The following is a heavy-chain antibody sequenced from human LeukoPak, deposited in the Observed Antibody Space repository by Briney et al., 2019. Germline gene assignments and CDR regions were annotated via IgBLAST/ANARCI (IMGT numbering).Heavy chain of an antibody. Sequence: GGSLRLSCAASGFIFSSYSMNWVRQAPGKGLEWVSSISSSSSYIYYADSVKGRFTISRDNAKNSLYLQMNSLRAEDTAVYYCAKSPPSGYMDVWGKGTTVTVSS. CDR3: AKSPPSGYMDV. V-gene: IGHV3-21*01. J-gene: IGHJ6*03. CDR2: ISSSSSYI. CDR1: GFIFSSYS. D-gene: IGHD3-10*01.